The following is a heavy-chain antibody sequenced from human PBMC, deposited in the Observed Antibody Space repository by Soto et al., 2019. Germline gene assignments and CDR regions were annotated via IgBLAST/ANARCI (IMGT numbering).Heavy chain of an antibody. CDR1: GGTFSSYA. CDR2: IISIFGTE. J-gene: IGHJ6*02. Sequence: QVQLVQSGAEVKKPGSSVKVSCKASGGTFSSYAISWVRQAPGQGLQWMGGIISIFGTEHYAQKFQGRVTITAXETTGTXXMELSSLRSEDTAVYYCASHSGSSPEGRYYYGMDVWGQGTTVTVSS. D-gene: IGHD1-26*01. CDR3: ASHSGSSPEGRYYYGMDV. V-gene: IGHV1-69*12.